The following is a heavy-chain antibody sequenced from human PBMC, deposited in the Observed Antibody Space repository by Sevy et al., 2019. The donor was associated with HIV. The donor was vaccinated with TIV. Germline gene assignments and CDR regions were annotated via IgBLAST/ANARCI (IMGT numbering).Heavy chain of an antibody. Sequence: GGSLRLSCSASGFTFSNYAMHWVRQAPGKGLEYVSGLSSDNAGSTYYADSVNGRFTISRDNSKNTLYLQMSSLRTGDSAVYYCVKDRIETILWSKGDCFDPWGQGTLVTVSS. CDR1: GFTFSNYA. CDR3: VKDRIETILWSKGDCFDP. V-gene: IGHV3-64D*06. J-gene: IGHJ5*02. D-gene: IGHD3-9*01. CDR2: LSSDNAGST.